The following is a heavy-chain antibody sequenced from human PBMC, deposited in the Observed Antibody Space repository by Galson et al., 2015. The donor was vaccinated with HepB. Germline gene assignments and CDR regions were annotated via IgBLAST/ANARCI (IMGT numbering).Heavy chain of an antibody. CDR3: ASDIVVVVAATDY. Sequence: SLRLSCAASGFTFSSYSMNWVRQAPGKGLEWVSSISSSSSYIYYADSVKGRFTISRDNAKNSLYLQMNSLRAEDTAVYYCASDIVVVVAATDYWGQGTLVTVSS. V-gene: IGHV3-21*01. D-gene: IGHD2-15*01. CDR2: ISSSSSYI. CDR1: GFTFSSYS. J-gene: IGHJ4*02.